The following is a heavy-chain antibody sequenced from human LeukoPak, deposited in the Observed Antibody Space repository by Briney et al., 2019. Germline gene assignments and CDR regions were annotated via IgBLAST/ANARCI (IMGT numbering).Heavy chain of an antibody. Sequence: ASVKVSCKASGYTFTGYYMYWVRQAPGQGLEWMGWINPNNGGTNYAQKFQGRVTMTRDTSISTAYMELSKLRSDDTAVYYCAREDLYCSSTSCHTRYYFDYWGQGTLVTVSS. CDR3: AREDLYCSSTSCHTRYYFDY. J-gene: IGHJ4*02. CDR1: GYTFTGYY. V-gene: IGHV1-2*02. D-gene: IGHD2-2*02. CDR2: INPNNGGT.